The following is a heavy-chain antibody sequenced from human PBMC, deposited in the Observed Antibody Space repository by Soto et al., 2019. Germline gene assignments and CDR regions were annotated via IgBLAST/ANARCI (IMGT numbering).Heavy chain of an antibody. Sequence: SETLSLTCTVSGGSISSGGYYWSWIRQHPGKGLEWIGYIYYSGSTYYNPSLKSRVTISVDTSKNQFSLKLSSVTAADTAVYYCASSSNKFEDYYYYYMDVWGKGTTVTVSS. J-gene: IGHJ6*03. V-gene: IGHV4-31*03. D-gene: IGHD3-9*01. CDR1: GGSISSGGYY. CDR2: IYYSGST. CDR3: ASSSNKFEDYYYYYMDV.